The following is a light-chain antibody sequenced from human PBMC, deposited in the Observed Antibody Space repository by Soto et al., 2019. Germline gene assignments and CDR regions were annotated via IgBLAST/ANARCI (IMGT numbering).Light chain of an antibody. J-gene: IGKJ5*01. CDR3: QKFNTAPLT. CDR2: SAS. Sequence: DIQMTQSPSSLSASVGDRVTITCRASQDISVYLAWYQQKPGKVPKLLSYSASTWQSGVPSRFSGSGSGTDFTLTISSLQPEDVATYFCQKFNTAPLTFGQGTRLEIK. CDR1: QDISVY. V-gene: IGKV1-27*01.